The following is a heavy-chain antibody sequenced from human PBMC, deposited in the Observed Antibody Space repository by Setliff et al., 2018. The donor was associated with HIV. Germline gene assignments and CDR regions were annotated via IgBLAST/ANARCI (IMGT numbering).Heavy chain of an antibody. Sequence: SETLSLTCAVYGGSFSGYYWSWIRQPPGKGMEWIGEINHSGSTNYNPSLKSRVTILVDTSKNQFSMKLSSVTAADTAVYYCARRPIKGYGTFDSWGTGTRVTVSS. D-gene: IGHD2-15*01. CDR2: INHSGST. CDR3: ARRPIKGYGTFDS. J-gene: IGHJ4*02. V-gene: IGHV4-34*01. CDR1: GGSFSGYY.